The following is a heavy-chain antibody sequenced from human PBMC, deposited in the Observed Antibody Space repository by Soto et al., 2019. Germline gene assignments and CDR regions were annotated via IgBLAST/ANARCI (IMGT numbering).Heavy chain of an antibody. CDR3: ARTEYYDSSGPDLVRFDP. V-gene: IGHV1-69*13. CDR2: IIPIFGTA. CDR1: GGTFSSYA. D-gene: IGHD3-22*01. Sequence: GASVKVSCKASGGTFSSYAISWVRQAPGQGLEWMGGIIPIFGTANYAQKFQGRVAITADESTSTAYMELSSLRSEDTAVYYCARTEYYDSSGPDLVRFDPWGQGTLVTVS. J-gene: IGHJ5*02.